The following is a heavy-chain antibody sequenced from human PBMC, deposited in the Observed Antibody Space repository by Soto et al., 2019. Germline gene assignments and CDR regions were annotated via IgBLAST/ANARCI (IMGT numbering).Heavy chain of an antibody. CDR1: GFSFSSYA. V-gene: IGHV3-23*01. D-gene: IGHD1-1*01. Sequence: GGSLRLSCAASGFSFSSYAMSWVRQAPGKGLEWVSTIRDSGGSTYYADSVKGRFTISRDDSRNTLYLQMNSLRAEDTAVYYCARDRAQEPDAFDIWGQGTMVTVSS. CDR3: ARDRAQEPDAFDI. CDR2: IRDSGGST. J-gene: IGHJ3*02.